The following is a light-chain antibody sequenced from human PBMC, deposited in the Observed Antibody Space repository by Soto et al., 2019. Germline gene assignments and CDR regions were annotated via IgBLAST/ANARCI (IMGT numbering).Light chain of an antibody. Sequence: SYELTQPPSVSVAPGKTARITCGGNNIGSKSVHWYQRKPGQAPVLVIYYDSDRPSGIPERFSGSNSGNTATLTISRVEAGDEADYYCQVWDSSSDHGVFGGGTKLTVL. J-gene: IGLJ2*01. CDR1: NIGSKS. CDR2: YDS. CDR3: QVWDSSSDHGV. V-gene: IGLV3-21*04.